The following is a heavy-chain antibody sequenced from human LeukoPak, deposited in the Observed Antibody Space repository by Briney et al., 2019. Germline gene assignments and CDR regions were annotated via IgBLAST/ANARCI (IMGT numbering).Heavy chain of an antibody. V-gene: IGHV3-53*01. D-gene: IGHD4-23*01. Sequence: GGSLRLSCVASEFNVSNNYTSWVRQAPGKGLEWVSVMYGSGATYYAASMNGRFTISRDNSKNTLYLQMNSLRGDDTAVYYCARFYGGFANHWYFDLWGRGTLVTVSS. J-gene: IGHJ2*01. CDR3: ARFYGGFANHWYFDL. CDR1: EFNVSNNY. CDR2: MYGSGAT.